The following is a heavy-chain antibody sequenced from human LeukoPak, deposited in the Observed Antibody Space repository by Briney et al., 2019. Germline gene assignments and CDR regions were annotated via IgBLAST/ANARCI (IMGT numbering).Heavy chain of an antibody. CDR2: ITHSGST. CDR3: AREGGSGWYYFDY. V-gene: IGHV4-34*01. CDR1: GGSFSGYY. J-gene: IGHJ4*02. Sequence: PSETLSLTCAVYGGSFSGYYWSWIRQPPGKGLEWIGEITHSGSTNYNPSLKSRVTISVDTSKNQFSLKLSSVTAADTAVCYCAREGGSGWYYFDYWGQGTLVTVSS. D-gene: IGHD6-19*01.